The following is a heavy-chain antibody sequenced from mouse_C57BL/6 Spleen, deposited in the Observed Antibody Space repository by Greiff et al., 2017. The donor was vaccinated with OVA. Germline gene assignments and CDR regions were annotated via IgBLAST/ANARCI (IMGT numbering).Heavy chain of an antibody. Sequence: EVKLMESEGGLVQPGSSMKLSCTASGFTFSDYYMAWVRQVPEKGLEWVANINYDGSSNYYLDSLKSRFILSRDNAKNNLYLQMSSLKSEDTATYYYASAYYSNYGVYFDYWGQGTTLTVSS. V-gene: IGHV5-16*01. J-gene: IGHJ2*01. D-gene: IGHD2-5*01. CDR3: ASAYYSNYGVYFDY. CDR1: GFTFSDYY. CDR2: INYDGSSN.